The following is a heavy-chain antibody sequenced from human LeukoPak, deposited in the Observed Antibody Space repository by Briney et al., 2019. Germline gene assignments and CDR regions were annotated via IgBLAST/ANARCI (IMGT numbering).Heavy chain of an antibody. J-gene: IGHJ4*02. D-gene: IGHD6-13*01. CDR3: ARDKLSSSWYGQFEY. CDR2: ISAYNGNT. Sequence: GASVKVSCKASGYTFTSYGISWVRQAPGQGLEWMGWISAYNGNTNYAQKLQGRVTMTTDTSTSTAYMELRSLRSENTAVYYRARDKLSSSWYGQFEYWGQGPLLTVSS. V-gene: IGHV1-18*01. CDR1: GYTFTSYG.